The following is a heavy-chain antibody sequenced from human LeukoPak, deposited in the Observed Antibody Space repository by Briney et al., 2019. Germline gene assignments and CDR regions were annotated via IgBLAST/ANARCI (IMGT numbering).Heavy chain of an antibody. CDR3: ARVLGFGAPLQH. Sequence: PGGSLRLSCAASGFTFTSFAMSWVRQAPGKGLEWVSSISSTSNYIYYADSVKGRFTISRDNTKNSLYLQMNSLRVDDTAVYYCARVLGFGAPLQHWGQGTLVTVSS. J-gene: IGHJ1*01. D-gene: IGHD3-10*01. V-gene: IGHV3-21*01. CDR2: ISSTSNYI. CDR1: GFTFTSFA.